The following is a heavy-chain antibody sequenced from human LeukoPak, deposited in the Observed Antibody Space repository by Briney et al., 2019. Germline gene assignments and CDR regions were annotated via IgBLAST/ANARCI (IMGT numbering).Heavy chain of an antibody. CDR2: ISAYNGNT. CDR3: ATVDSQVIAAAPYAFDI. D-gene: IGHD6-13*01. Sequence: ASVKVSCRASGYTFTSYGISWVRQAPGQGLEWMGWISAYNGNTNYAQKLQGRVTMTTDTSTSTAYMELRSLRSDDTAVYYCATVDSQVIAAAPYAFDIWGQGTMVTVSS. J-gene: IGHJ3*02. V-gene: IGHV1-18*01. CDR1: GYTFTSYG.